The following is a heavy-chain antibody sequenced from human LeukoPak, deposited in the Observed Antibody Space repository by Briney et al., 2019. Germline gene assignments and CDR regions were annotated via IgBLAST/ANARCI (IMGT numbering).Heavy chain of an antibody. CDR3: ARDGGSYSLICDY. V-gene: IGHV1-18*01. CDR2: ISAYNGNT. Sequence: ASVKVSCKASGYTFTSYGISWVRQAPGQGLEWMGWISAYNGNTNYAQKLQGRVTMTTDTSTSTAYVELRSLRSDDTAVYYCARDGGSYSLICDYWGQGTLVTVSS. CDR1: GYTFTSYG. D-gene: IGHD1-26*01. J-gene: IGHJ4*02.